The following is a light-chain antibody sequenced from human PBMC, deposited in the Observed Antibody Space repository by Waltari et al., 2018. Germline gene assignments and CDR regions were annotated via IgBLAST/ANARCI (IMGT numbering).Light chain of an antibody. CDR3: CSYAGIGV. CDR2: DVT. J-gene: IGLJ3*02. CDR1: VSDVEDVNS. Sequence: QSALTQPRSVSGSPGQSDTISFAGTVSDVEDVNSVSWYQQHPGKAPKPVIVDVTKGPSGVPHRFPGSKSGTSVSLTVSALQAEDEADYYCCSYAGIGVFGGGTKLTVL. V-gene: IGLV2-11*01.